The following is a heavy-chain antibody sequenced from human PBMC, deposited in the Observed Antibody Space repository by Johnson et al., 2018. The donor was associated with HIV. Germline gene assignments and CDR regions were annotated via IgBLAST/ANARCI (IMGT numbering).Heavy chain of an antibody. CDR1: GFSFDDYN. D-gene: IGHD1-26*01. V-gene: IGHV3-20*04. CDR3: VTADRGSA. CDR2: INPRPDSA. J-gene: IGHJ3*01. Sequence: VQLVESGGGEVRPGGSLRLSCVASGFSFDDYNMNWVRQAPGKGLEWVCGINPRPDSAACADSVKGRFTISRDNAKNSLYLQMNSLRDEDTAVYYCVTADRGSAWGQGTTVTVSS.